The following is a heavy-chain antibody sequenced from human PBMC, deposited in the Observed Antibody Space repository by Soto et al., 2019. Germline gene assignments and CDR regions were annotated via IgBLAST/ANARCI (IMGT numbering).Heavy chain of an antibody. Sequence: QVQLVESGGGVVQPGRSLRLSCAASGFTFSSYGMHWVRQAPGKGLEWVAVIWYDGSDKYYADSVKGRFTISRDNSKNTLYLQMNSLRAEDNAVYYCARGGMPVVTATPPYWYFDLWGRGTLVTVSS. D-gene: IGHD2-21*02. J-gene: IGHJ2*01. CDR3: ARGGMPVVTATPPYWYFDL. CDR1: GFTFSSYG. CDR2: IWYDGSDK. V-gene: IGHV3-33*01.